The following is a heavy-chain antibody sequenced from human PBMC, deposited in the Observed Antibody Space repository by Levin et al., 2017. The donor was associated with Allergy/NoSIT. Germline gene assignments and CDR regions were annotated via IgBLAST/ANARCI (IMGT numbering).Heavy chain of an antibody. CDR1: GGSFSGYY. V-gene: IGHV4-34*01. CDR3: ARAGLLTIYAFDI. D-gene: IGHD3-10*01. J-gene: IGHJ3*02. Sequence: SQTLSLTCAVYGGSFSGYYWSWIRQPPGKGLEWIGEINHSGSTNYNPSLKSRVTISVDTSKNQFSLKLSSVTAADTAVYYCARAGLLTIYAFDIWGQGTMVTVSS. CDR2: INHSGST.